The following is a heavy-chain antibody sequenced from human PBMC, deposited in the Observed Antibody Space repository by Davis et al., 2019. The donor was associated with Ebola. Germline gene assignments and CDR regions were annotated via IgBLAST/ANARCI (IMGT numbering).Heavy chain of an antibody. CDR2: IKTKADGGTT. D-gene: IGHD5-12*01. V-gene: IGHV3-15*01. Sequence: PGGSLRLSCAASGFTFTNAWMAWVRQAPGKGLEWVGRIKTKADGGTTDYAAPVKGRFIISRADSTATLFLEMTSLKTEDTAVYYCATEGGDSGQFDFWGKGTMVIVSS. CDR3: ATEGGDSGQFDF. CDR1: GFTFTNAW. J-gene: IGHJ3*01.